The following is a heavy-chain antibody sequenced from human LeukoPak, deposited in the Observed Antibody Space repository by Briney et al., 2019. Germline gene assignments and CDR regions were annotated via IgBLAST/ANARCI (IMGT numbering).Heavy chain of an antibody. CDR2: IYSGGST. CDR1: GFTVSSNY. D-gene: IGHD2-15*01. CDR3: ARESGGRRLSDFDY. J-gene: IGHJ4*02. V-gene: IGHV3-53*01. Sequence: PGGSLRLSCAASGFTVSSNYMSWVRQAPGKGLEWVSVIYSGGSTYYADSVKGRFTISRDNSKNTLYLQMNSLRAEDTAVYYCARESGGRRLSDFDYWGQGTLVAVSS.